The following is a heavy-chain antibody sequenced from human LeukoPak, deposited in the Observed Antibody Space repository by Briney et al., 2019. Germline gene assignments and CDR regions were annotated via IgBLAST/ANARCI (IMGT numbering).Heavy chain of an antibody. J-gene: IGHJ4*02. Sequence: GGSLRLFCAASGFTFISYNVNWVRQAPGKGLEWVSYISSASSTIYYADSVKGRLTISRDNAKTSLYLQMNSLRDEDTAVYYCARGLDYWGQATLVTVSS. CDR1: GFTFISYN. CDR2: ISSASSTI. V-gene: IGHV3-48*02. CDR3: ARGLDY.